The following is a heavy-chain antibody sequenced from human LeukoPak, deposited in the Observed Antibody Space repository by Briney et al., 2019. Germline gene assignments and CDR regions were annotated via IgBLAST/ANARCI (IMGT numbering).Heavy chain of an antibody. D-gene: IGHD2-2*01. Sequence: SQTLSLTCAVSGDSFSSNSVTWDWLRQSPSRGLEWLGRTYYRSTWYNDYAVSGRGRITVNPDTSKNQFSLHLNSVTPEDTAVYYCARRLTQYDCFDPWGQGILVTVSS. CDR2: TYYRSTWYN. CDR1: GDSFSSNSVT. CDR3: ARRLTQYDCFDP. V-gene: IGHV6-1*01. J-gene: IGHJ5*02.